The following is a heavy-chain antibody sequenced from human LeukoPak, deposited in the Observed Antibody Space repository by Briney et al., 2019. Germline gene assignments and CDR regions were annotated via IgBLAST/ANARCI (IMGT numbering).Heavy chain of an antibody. D-gene: IGHD3-16*01. CDR1: GGSISSSSYY. CDR3: ARGNYDYVWGGIDY. V-gene: IGHV4-39*01. J-gene: IGHJ4*02. CDR2: IYYSGST. Sequence: SETLSLTCTVSGGSISSSSYYWGWIRQPPGKGLEWIGSIYYSGSTYYNPSLKSRVTISVDTSKNQFSLKLTSVTAADTAVYYCARGNYDYVWGGIDYWGQGTLVTVSS.